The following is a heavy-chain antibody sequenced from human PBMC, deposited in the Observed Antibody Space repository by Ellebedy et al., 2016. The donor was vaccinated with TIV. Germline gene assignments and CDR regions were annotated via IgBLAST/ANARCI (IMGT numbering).Heavy chain of an antibody. CDR3: ARRQGSGKDY. J-gene: IGHJ4*02. CDR2: IDPSDDYT. CDR1: GYSFTNYW. D-gene: IGHD6-19*01. V-gene: IGHV5-10-1*01. Sequence: KVSCKGSGYSFTNYWISWVRQMPGKGLEWMGRIDPSDDYTHYTQSFQGNVTITADKSISTAYLQWRSLKASDTAIYYCARRQGSGKDYWGQGTLVTVSS.